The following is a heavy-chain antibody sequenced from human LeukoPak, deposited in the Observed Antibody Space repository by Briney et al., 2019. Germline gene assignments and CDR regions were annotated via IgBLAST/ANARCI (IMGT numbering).Heavy chain of an antibody. Sequence: GGSLRLSCAASGFTFSRYWMHWVRQAPGKGLMWVSVIYSGGSTNYADSVKGRFTISRDNSKNTLYLQMNSLRGEDTAVYYCARDTDVWGQGTTVTVSS. V-gene: IGHV3-53*01. CDR2: IYSGGST. CDR1: GFTFSRYW. J-gene: IGHJ6*02. CDR3: ARDTDV.